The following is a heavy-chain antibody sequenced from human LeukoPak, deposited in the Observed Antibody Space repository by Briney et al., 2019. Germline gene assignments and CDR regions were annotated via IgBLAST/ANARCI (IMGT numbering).Heavy chain of an antibody. V-gene: IGHV4-39*07. Sequence: SETLSLTCTVSGGSISSGTYYWGWIRQPPGKGLEWIGTIYHSGSTYYNPSLKSRVTISVDTSKNQFSLKLSSVTAADTAVYYCAVSLEWINFDYWGQGTLVTVSS. CDR2: IYHSGST. J-gene: IGHJ4*02. D-gene: IGHD3-3*01. CDR3: AVSLEWINFDY. CDR1: GGSISSGTYY.